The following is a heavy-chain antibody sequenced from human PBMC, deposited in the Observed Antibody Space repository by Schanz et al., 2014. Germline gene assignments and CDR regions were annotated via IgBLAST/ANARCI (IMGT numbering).Heavy chain of an antibody. D-gene: IGHD2-15*01. CDR1: GFTFSSYA. J-gene: IGHJ4*02. CDR2: ISNDGSIK. CDR3: ARDRGYCSGGSCLTFDY. Sequence: QVQLVESGGGVVQPGRSLRLSYAASGFTFSSYAMHWVRQAPGKGLEWVALISNDGSIKYYADSVEGRFTISRDNSKNTLYLQMNTLRAEDTAVYYCARDRGYCSGGSCLTFDYWGQGTLVTVSS. V-gene: IGHV3-30-3*01.